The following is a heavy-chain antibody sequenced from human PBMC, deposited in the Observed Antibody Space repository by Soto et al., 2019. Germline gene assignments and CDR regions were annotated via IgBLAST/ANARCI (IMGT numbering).Heavy chain of an antibody. V-gene: IGHV4-59*01. CDR1: GGSISSYY. Sequence: SETLSLTCTVSGGSISSYYWSWIRQPPGKGLEWIGYIYYSGSTNYNPSLKSRVTISVDKSKNQFSLKLSSVTAADTAVYYCARALWCSGGSCYSGYFDYWGQGTLVTVSS. CDR3: ARALWCSGGSCYSGYFDY. D-gene: IGHD2-15*01. CDR2: IYYSGST. J-gene: IGHJ4*02.